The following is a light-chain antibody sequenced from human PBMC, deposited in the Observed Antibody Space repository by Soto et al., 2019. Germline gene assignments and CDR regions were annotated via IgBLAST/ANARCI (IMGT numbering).Light chain of an antibody. CDR2: GAS. J-gene: IGKJ5*01. Sequence: EIVLTQSPGTLSLSPGERATLSCRASQSVSSTYLAWYQQKPGQAPRLLIYGASSRATGIPDRFSGSGSGTDFTLTISRLESEDFAVYYCQQYGSSLVTFGEGTRVDIK. CDR3: QQYGSSLVT. V-gene: IGKV3-20*01. CDR1: QSVSSTY.